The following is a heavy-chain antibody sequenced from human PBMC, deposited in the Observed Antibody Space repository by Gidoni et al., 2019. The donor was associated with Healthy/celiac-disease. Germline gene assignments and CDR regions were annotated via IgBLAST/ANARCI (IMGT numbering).Heavy chain of an antibody. V-gene: IGHV3-48*01. Sequence: EVQLVESGGGLVQPGGSLRLSWAASGVTFSSYSMNWVRQAQGQGLEWVSYISSSSSTIYYADSVKGRFTISRDNSKNSLYLQMNSLRAEDTAVYYCARARSGYYVLDAFDIWGQGTMVTVSS. J-gene: IGHJ3*02. D-gene: IGHD3-22*01. CDR1: GVTFSSYS. CDR3: ARARSGYYVLDAFDI. CDR2: ISSSSSTI.